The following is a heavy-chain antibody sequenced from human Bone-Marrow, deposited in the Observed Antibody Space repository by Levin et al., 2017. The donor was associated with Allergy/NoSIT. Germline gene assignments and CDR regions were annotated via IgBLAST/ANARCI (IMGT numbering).Heavy chain of an antibody. CDR3: ARETYFGMDV. CDR1: GGSISTPNW. V-gene: IGHV4-4*02. J-gene: IGHJ6*02. CDR2: VYHGGST. Sequence: TLSLTCAVSGGSISTPNWWTWLRQSPGKGLEWIGEVYHGGSTNYSPSLKSRVTISVDKSKNHISLRLTSVTAADTAVYYCARETYFGMDVWGQGTTVTVSS.